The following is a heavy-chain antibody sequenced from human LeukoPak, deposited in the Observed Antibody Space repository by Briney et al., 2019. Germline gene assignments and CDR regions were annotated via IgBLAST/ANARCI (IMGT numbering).Heavy chain of an antibody. CDR1: GYTFTGYY. CDR3: ARVRGGGSYFDY. J-gene: IGHJ4*02. Sequence: ASVNYSGKASGYTFTGYYMHWVRQAPGQGLEWMGIINPSGGSTSYTQKLQDRVIMTRDTSTSTVYMELSSRGSKDTAVYYCARVRGGGSYFDYWGQGTLVTVSS. CDR2: INPSGGST. V-gene: IGHV1-46*01. D-gene: IGHD1-26*01.